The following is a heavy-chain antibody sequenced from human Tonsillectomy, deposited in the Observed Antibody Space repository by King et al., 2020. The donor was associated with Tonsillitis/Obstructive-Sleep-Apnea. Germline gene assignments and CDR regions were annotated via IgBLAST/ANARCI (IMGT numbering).Heavy chain of an antibody. CDR3: ARLSRDNFESFDY. CDR1: GYTFTSYW. J-gene: IGHJ4*02. Sequence: VQLVQSGAEVKMPGESLKISCKGSGYTFTSYWIAWVRQMPGRGLEWMGIFYPGDSDTRYTPSFQGQVTISADKSISTAYLQCSSLKASDTAMYYCARLSRDNFESFDYWGQGTLVTVSS. V-gene: IGHV5-51*01. CDR2: FYPGDSDT. D-gene: IGHD5-24*01.